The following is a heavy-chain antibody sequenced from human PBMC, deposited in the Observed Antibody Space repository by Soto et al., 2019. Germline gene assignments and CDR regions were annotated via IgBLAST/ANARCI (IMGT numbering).Heavy chain of an antibody. D-gene: IGHD2-2*01. V-gene: IGHV1-2*04. CDR2: INPNSGGT. Sequence: ASVKVSCKASGYTFTGYYMHWVRQAPGQGLEWMGWINPNSGGTNYAQKFQGWVTMTRDTSISTAYMELSRLRSDDTAVYYCARGGVAAAPYYYYGMDVWGQGTTVTVSS. CDR3: ARGGVAAAPYYYYGMDV. J-gene: IGHJ6*02. CDR1: GYTFTGYY.